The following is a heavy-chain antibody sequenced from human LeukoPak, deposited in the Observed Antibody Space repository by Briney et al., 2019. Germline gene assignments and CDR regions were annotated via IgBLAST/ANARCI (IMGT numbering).Heavy chain of an antibody. CDR1: GFTFSSYW. CDR2: IKQDGSEK. V-gene: IGHV3-7*03. J-gene: IGHJ4*02. CDR3: ARDGWNRGDYGGY. Sequence: PGGSLRLSCAASGFTFSSYWMSWVRQAPGKGLEWVANIKQDGSEKYYVDSVKGRFTISRDNAENSLYLQMNSLRAEDTAVYYCARDGWNRGDYGGYWGQGTLVTVSS. D-gene: IGHD4-17*01.